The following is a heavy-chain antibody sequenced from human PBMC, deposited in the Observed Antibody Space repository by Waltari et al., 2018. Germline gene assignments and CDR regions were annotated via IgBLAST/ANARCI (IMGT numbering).Heavy chain of an antibody. D-gene: IGHD1-1*01. CDR2: INPDSGGT. Sequence: QVQLVQSGADVTQPGASVKVSCKASGYTFTAYYIHWCRRAPGQGLEWMGCINPDSGGTNYAQKFRGWVTLTRDTSIRTAYMEVARLTSDDTAVYYCARGGTYRSKWFDPWGQGTLVSVSS. V-gene: IGHV1-2*04. J-gene: IGHJ5*02. CDR3: ARGGTYRSKWFDP. CDR1: GYTFTAYY.